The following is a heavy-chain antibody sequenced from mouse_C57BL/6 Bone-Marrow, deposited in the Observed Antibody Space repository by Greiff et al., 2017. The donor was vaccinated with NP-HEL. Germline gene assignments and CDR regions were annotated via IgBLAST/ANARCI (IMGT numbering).Heavy chain of an antibody. J-gene: IGHJ3*01. V-gene: IGHV1-53*01. CDR2: INPSNGGT. CDR1: GYTFTSYW. D-gene: IGHD2-1*01. Sequence: QVQLKQPGTELVKPGASVKLSCKASGYTFTSYWMHWVKQRPGQGLEWIGNINPSNGGTNYIEKFKSKATLTVDKSSSTAYMQLSSLTSEVSAVFYFARVRYVNYLPWFAYWGQGTLVTVSA. CDR3: ARVRYVNYLPWFAY.